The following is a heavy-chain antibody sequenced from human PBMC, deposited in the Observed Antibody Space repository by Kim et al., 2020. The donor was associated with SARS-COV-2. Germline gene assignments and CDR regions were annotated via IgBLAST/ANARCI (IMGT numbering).Heavy chain of an antibody. J-gene: IGHJ4*01. Sequence: GGSLRLSCAASGFIFREFAMSWVRQAPGKGLQWVSAITKTGVGTYYYADSVKGHFIISRDDTKNRLYLQMNSLRAEDTAIYYCAKYRGGGNGSNWHFDYWGHGTLVTVSS. V-gene: IGHV3-23*01. CDR3: AKYRGGGNGSNWHFDY. CDR2: ITKTGVGT. D-gene: IGHD1-20*01. CDR1: GFIFREFA.